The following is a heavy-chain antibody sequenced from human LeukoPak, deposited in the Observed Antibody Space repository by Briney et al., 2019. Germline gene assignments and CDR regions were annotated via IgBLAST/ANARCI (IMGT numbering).Heavy chain of an antibody. CDR2: ISSSSSYI. CDR3: ASASYGSGTYAFDI. CDR1: GFTFSSYS. Sequence: GGSLRLSCAASGFTFSSYSMNWVRQAPGEGLEWVSSISSSSSYIYYADSVKGRFTISRDNAKNSLYLQMDSLRAEDTAVYYCASASYGSGTYAFDIWGQGTMVTVSS. J-gene: IGHJ3*02. V-gene: IGHV3-21*01. D-gene: IGHD3-10*01.